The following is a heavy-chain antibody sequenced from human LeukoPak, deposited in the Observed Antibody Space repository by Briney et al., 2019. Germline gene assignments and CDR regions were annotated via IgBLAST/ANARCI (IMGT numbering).Heavy chain of an antibody. CDR3: ARASKDLYGGIVSNY. D-gene: IGHD4-23*01. J-gene: IGHJ4*02. CDR1: GGSISYYY. V-gene: IGHV4-59*01. Sequence: PSETLSLTCTVSGGSISYYYWTWIRQPPGKGLEWIGYIYYDGRTNYNPSPKSRVTISVDTSKNQVSLNLNSVTAADTAVYYCARASKDLYGGIVSNYWGQGTLVTVSS. CDR2: IYYDGRT.